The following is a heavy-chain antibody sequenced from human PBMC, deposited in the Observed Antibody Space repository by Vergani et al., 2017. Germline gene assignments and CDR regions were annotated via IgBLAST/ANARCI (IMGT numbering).Heavy chain of an antibody. Sequence: QVQLVQSGAEVKKPGATVKISCKVSGYTFTDYYMHWVQQAPGKGLEWMGWINTNTGNPTYAQGFTGRFVFSLDTSVSTAYLQISSLKAEDTAVYYCARVYCSSTSCYADYYYYGMDVWGQGTTVTVSS. CDR2: INTNTGNP. CDR1: GYTFTDYY. V-gene: IGHV7-4-1*02. D-gene: IGHD2-2*01. J-gene: IGHJ6*02. CDR3: ARVYCSSTSCYADYYYYGMDV.